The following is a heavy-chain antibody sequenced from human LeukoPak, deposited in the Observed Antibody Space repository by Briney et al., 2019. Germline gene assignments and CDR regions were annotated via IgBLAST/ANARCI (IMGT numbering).Heavy chain of an antibody. J-gene: IGHJ3*01. V-gene: IGHV1-2*06. D-gene: IGHD2-15*01. CDR1: GYTFTNYY. CDR2: INPNTGGA. Sequence: ASMKVSCKTSGYTFTNYYIHWLRQAPGQGLEWMGRINPNTGGANHAQNFQGRVTMTRDTSTSTAYMDLRRLTSDDTAIYYCAITYSNNAFDVWGQGTVVTVSS. CDR3: AITYSNNAFDV.